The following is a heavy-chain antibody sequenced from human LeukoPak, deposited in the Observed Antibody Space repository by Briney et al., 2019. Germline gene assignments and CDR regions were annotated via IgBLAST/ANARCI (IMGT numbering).Heavy chain of an antibody. CDR2: ISSSGSTI. V-gene: IGHV3-48*03. Sequence: GGSLRLSCAASGFTFSSYEMNWVRQAPGKGLEWVSYISSSGSTIYYADSVKGRFTISRDNAKNSLYLQMNSLRAEDTAVYYCARHYSSSWYEMVWFDPWGQGTLVTVSS. J-gene: IGHJ5*02. CDR3: ARHYSSSWYEMVWFDP. CDR1: GFTFSSYE. D-gene: IGHD6-13*01.